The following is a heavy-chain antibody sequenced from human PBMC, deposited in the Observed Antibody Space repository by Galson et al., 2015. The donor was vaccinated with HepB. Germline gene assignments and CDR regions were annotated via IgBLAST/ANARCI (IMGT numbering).Heavy chain of an antibody. V-gene: IGHV3-33*01. CDR2: IWYDGSNK. Sequence: SLRLSCAASGFTFSSYGMHWVRQAPGKGLEWVAVIWYDGSNKYYADSVKGRFTISRDNSKNTLYLQMNSLRAEDTAVYYCARDRSYDSSGYYRPGAYYYYGMDVWGQGTTVTVSS. D-gene: IGHD3-22*01. J-gene: IGHJ6*02. CDR3: ARDRSYDSSGYYRPGAYYYYGMDV. CDR1: GFTFSSYG.